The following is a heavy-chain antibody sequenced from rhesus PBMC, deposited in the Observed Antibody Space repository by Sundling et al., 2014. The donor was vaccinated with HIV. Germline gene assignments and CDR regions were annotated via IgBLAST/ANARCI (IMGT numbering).Heavy chain of an antibody. CDR1: GYSISSGYY. V-gene: IGHV4-99*02. D-gene: IGHD5-42*01. CDR3: AGVGYSPLGFGY. J-gene: IGHJ4*01. CDR2: ISGSSGST. Sequence: QVQLQESGPGVVKPSETLSLTCAVSGYSISSGYYWGWIRQPPGKGLEYIGYISGSSGSTNYNPSLKSRVSISRDTSKNQFSLRLNSVTAADTAVYYCAGVGYSPLGFGYWGQGVLVTVSS.